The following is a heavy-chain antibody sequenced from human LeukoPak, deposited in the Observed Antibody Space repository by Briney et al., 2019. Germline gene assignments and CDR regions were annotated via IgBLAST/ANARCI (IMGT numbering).Heavy chain of an antibody. CDR1: GGTFSSYA. D-gene: IGHD5-18*01. V-gene: IGHV1-69*01. CDR3: ARDKYSYGYNAFDI. J-gene: IGHJ3*02. CDR2: IIPIFGTA. Sequence: GASVKVSCKASGGTFSSYAISWVRQAPGQGLEWMGGIIPIFGTANYAQKFQGRVTITADESTSTAYMELSSLRSEDTAVYCCARDKYSYGYNAFDIWGQGTMVTVSS.